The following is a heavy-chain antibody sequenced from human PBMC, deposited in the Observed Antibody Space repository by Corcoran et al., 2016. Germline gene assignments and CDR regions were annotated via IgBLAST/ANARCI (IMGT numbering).Heavy chain of an antibody. CDR1: GFTFSSYG. J-gene: IGHJ4*02. V-gene: IGHV3-30*18. CDR2: ISYDGSNK. Sequence: QVQLVESGGGVVQPGRSLRLSCAASGFTFSSYGMHWVRQAPGKGLEWVAVISYDGSNKYYADSVKGRFTISSDNSKNTLYLQMNSLRAEDKAVYYCAKDLTYVWGSAIDYWGQGTLVTVSS. CDR3: AKDLTYVWGSAIDY. D-gene: IGHD3-16*01.